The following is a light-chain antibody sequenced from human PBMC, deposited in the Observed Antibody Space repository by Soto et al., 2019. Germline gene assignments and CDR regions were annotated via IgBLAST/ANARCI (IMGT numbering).Light chain of an antibody. J-gene: IGKJ4*01. CDR2: GAS. Sequence: EIVMTQSPATLSVSPGERATLSCRASQSVSANLAWFQQKPGQAPRLFIYGASTRATGIPARFSGSGSGTEFTLTISSLQSEDFAVYYCQQYNNWFTFGGGTKVEIK. CDR3: QQYNNWFT. CDR1: QSVSAN. V-gene: IGKV3-15*01.